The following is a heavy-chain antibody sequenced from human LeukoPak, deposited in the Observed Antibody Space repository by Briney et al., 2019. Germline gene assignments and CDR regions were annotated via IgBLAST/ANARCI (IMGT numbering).Heavy chain of an antibody. CDR3: ARGPEGYDN. D-gene: IGHD5-12*01. J-gene: IGHJ4*02. CDR2: INPNSGGT. V-gene: IGHV1-2*06. CDR1: GGTFSSYA. Sequence: ASVKVSCKASGGTFSSYAISWVRQAPGQGLEWMGRINPNSGGTNYAQKFQGRVTMTRDTSISTAYMELSRLRSDDTAVYYCARGPEGYDNWGQGTLVTVSS.